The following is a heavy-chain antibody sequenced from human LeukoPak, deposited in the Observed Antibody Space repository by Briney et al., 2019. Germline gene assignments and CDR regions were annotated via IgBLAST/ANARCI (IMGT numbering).Heavy chain of an antibody. CDR3: ARDLKDIVVVPAAIHGMDV. D-gene: IGHD2-2*01. CDR1: GYTFTGYY. CDR2: INPNSGGT. J-gene: IGHJ6*02. V-gene: IGHV1-2*02. Sequence: ASVKVSCKASGYTFTGYYMHWVRQAPGQGLEWMGWINPNSGGTNYAQKFQGRVTMTRDTSISTAYMELSRLRSDNTAVYYCARDLKDIVVVPAAIHGMDVWGQGTTVTVSS.